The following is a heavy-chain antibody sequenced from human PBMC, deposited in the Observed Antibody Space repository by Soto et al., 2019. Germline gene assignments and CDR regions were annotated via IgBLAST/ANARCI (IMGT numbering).Heavy chain of an antibody. V-gene: IGHV3-11*05. Sequence: NPGGSLRLSCEVSGFMFNNYYMSWIRQAPGKGLEWVSYISSSSSYTNYADSVKGRFTISRDNAKNSLYLQMNSLRAEDTAVYYCAKDLITGTTDWGQGTLVTVSS. CDR3: AKDLITGTTD. CDR1: GFMFNNYY. D-gene: IGHD1-20*01. J-gene: IGHJ4*02. CDR2: ISSSSSYT.